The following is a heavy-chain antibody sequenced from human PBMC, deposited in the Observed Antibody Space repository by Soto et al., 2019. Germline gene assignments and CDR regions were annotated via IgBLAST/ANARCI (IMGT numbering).Heavy chain of an antibody. CDR2: IWFDGSKK. V-gene: IGHV3-33*01. J-gene: IGHJ6*02. CDR1: GFTFRSYG. D-gene: IGHD2-2*01. Sequence: GGSLRLSCAPSGFTFRSYGIHWVRQAPGKGLEWVALIWFDGSKKYYVDSVKGRFAVSRDNSKNTLYLQMNSLRVEDTAVYYCARDRLVPYGYGMDVWGQGTTVTVSS. CDR3: ARDRLVPYGYGMDV.